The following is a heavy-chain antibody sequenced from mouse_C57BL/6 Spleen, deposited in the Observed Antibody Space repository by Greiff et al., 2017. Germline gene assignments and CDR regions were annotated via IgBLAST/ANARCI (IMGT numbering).Heavy chain of an antibody. Sequence: VQRVESGAELVRPGASVTLSCKASGYTFTDYEMHWVKQTPVHGLEWIGAIDPETGGTAYNQKFKGKAILTADKSSSTAYMELRSLTSEDSAVYYCTRPTGSLFDYWGQGTTLTVSS. J-gene: IGHJ2*01. CDR3: TRPTGSLFDY. CDR2: IDPETGGT. D-gene: IGHD4-1*02. CDR1: GYTFTDYE. V-gene: IGHV1-15*01.